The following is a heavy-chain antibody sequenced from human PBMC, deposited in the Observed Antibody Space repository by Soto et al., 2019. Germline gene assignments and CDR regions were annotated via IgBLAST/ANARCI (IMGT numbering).Heavy chain of an antibody. V-gene: IGHV4-34*01. CDR3: ARGRVVRGAKVSWFHP. CDR2: INHSGST. CDR1: GGSFSGYY. Sequence: QVQLQQWGAGLLKPSETLSLTCAVYGGSFSGYYWSWIRQPPGKGLEWIGEINHSGSTNYNPSLKRRVTISVDTSKNQFPLKLSSVTAAATAVYYCARGRVVRGAKVSWFHPWGQGTLVTVSS. D-gene: IGHD3-10*01. J-gene: IGHJ5*02.